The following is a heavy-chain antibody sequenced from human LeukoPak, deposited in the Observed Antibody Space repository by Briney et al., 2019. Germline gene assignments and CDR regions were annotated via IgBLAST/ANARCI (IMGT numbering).Heavy chain of an antibody. CDR2: IGSSSSYI. CDR3: ARDGAYCGGDCSGFYFDY. Sequence: GGSLRLSCAASGFTFSSYSMNWVRQAPGKGLEWVSSIGSSSSYIYYADSVKGRFTISRDNAKNSLYLQMNSLRAEDTAVYYCARDGAYCGGDCSGFYFDYWGQGTLVTVSS. J-gene: IGHJ4*02. V-gene: IGHV3-21*01. CDR1: GFTFSSYS. D-gene: IGHD2-21*02.